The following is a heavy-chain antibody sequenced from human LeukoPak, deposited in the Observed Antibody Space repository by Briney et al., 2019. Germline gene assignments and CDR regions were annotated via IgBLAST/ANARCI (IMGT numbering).Heavy chain of an antibody. J-gene: IGHJ4*02. CDR3: ARDALSGSYLDY. CDR1: GFTFSSYA. D-gene: IGHD1-26*01. CDR2: ISYDGSNK. Sequence: GRSLRLSCAASGFTFSSYAMHWVRQAPGKGLEWVAVISYDGSNKYYADSVKGRFTISRDNSKNTLYLQMNSLRVEDTAVYYCARDALSGSYLDYWGQGTLVTVSS. V-gene: IGHV3-30-3*01.